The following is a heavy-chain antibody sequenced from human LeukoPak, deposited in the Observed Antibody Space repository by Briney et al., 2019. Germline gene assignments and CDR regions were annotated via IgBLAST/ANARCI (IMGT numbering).Heavy chain of an antibody. D-gene: IGHD3-22*01. CDR3: ARWSGSGYYYVFDY. CDR1: GGSFSGYY. Sequence: SETLSLTCAVYGGSFSGYYRSWIRQPPGKGLEWIGEINHSGSTNYNPSLKSRVTISVDTSKNQFSLKLSSVTAADTAVYYCARWSGSGYYYVFDYWGQGTLVTVSS. J-gene: IGHJ4*02. V-gene: IGHV4-34*01. CDR2: INHSGST.